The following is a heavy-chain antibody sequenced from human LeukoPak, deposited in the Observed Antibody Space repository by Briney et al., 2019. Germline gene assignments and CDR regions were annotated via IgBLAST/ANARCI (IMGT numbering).Heavy chain of an antibody. Sequence: GECLKISCQGSGYKFGNFWIAWVRQMPGKGLEWMGINYPGDSDTRYSPSFQGQVTISADKSISIAYLQWSSLKASDTAMYYCARRREGYSNWGQGTLVTVSS. CDR2: NYPGDSDT. V-gene: IGHV5-51*01. D-gene: IGHD6-13*01. CDR3: ARRREGYSN. J-gene: IGHJ4*02. CDR1: GYKFGNFW.